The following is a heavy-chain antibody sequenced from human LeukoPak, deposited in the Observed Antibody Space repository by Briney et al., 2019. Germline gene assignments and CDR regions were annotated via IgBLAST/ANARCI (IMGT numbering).Heavy chain of an antibody. Sequence: SQTLSLTCTVSGGSISSGDYYWSWIRQPPGKGLEWIGYIYYSGSTYYNPSLKSRVTISVDTSKNQFSLKLSSVTAADTAVCYCARVDWFGANTSNFDYWGQGTLVTVSS. CDR2: IYYSGST. CDR3: ARVDWFGANTSNFDY. CDR1: GGSISSGDYY. V-gene: IGHV4-30-4*01. J-gene: IGHJ4*02. D-gene: IGHD3-10*01.